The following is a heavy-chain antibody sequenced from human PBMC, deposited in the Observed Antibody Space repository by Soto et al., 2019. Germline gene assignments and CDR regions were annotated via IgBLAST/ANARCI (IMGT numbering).Heavy chain of an antibody. J-gene: IGHJ4*02. CDR1: GDSISSGDYY. V-gene: IGHV4-30-4*01. CDR2: IYYSGIT. Sequence: SETLSLTCTVSGDSISSGDYYWSWIRQPPGKGMEWIGYIYYSGITYYNPSLKSRVTISVDTSKNQFSLKLSSVTAADTAVYYCARDVVGTSNHFDYWGQGTLVTVSS. D-gene: IGHD2-21*01. CDR3: ARDVVGTSNHFDY.